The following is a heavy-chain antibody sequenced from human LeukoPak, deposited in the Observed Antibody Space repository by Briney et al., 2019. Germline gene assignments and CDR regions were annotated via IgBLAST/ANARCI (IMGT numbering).Heavy chain of an antibody. J-gene: IGHJ1*01. D-gene: IGHD6-13*01. V-gene: IGHV3-21*04. Sequence: PGGSLRLSCAASGFTFSSYSMNWVRQAPGKGLEWVSSISSSSSYIYYADSVQGRFTISRDNSKNTLHLQMNSLRAEDTAVYYCAKAGAAGNQFRFQHWGQGTLVTVSS. CDR1: GFTFSSYS. CDR3: AKAGAAGNQFRFQH. CDR2: ISSSSSYI.